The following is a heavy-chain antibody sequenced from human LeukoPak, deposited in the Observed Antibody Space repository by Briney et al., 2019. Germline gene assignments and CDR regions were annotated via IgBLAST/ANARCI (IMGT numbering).Heavy chain of an antibody. V-gene: IGHV3-7*01. CDR1: GFTFSSYW. Sequence: GGSLRLSCAASGFTFSSYWMSWVRQAPGKGLEWVANIKQDGSEKYYVDSVKGRFTISRDNAKNSLYLQMNSLRAEYTAVYYCARELGYYDSSGYYHPWGQGTRVTVSS. D-gene: IGHD3-22*01. CDR3: ARELGYYDSSGYYHP. CDR2: IKQDGSEK. J-gene: IGHJ5*02.